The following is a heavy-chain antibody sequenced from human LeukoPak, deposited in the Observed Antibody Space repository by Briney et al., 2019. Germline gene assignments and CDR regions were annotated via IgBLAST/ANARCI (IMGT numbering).Heavy chain of an antibody. J-gene: IGHJ4*02. V-gene: IGHV3-23*01. CDR2: ISGSGGST. CDR1: GFTFSSYA. Sequence: GGSLRLSCAASGFTFSSYAMSWVRQAPGKGLEWVSAISGSGGSTYYADSVKGRFTISRDNSKNTLYLQMNSLRAEDTAVYYCAKSGRITKIVVVITPFDYWGQGTLVTVSS. D-gene: IGHD3-22*01. CDR3: AKSGRITKIVVVITPFDY.